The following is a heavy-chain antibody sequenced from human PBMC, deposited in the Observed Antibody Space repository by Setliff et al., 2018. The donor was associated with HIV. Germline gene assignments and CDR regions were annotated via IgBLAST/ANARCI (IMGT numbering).Heavy chain of an antibody. CDR1: GLTLGDYA. J-gene: IGHJ5*02. CDR3: SNWFDP. V-gene: IGHV3-49*04. D-gene: IGHD3-3*01. CDR2: TRNKASGGTT. Sequence: TGGSLRLSCTVYGLTLGDYAFSWVRQAPGKGLEWIGITRNKASGGTTQYAKNSLFLHMSSLRAEDTAVYYCARVLLITNPVYGVVSNWFDPWGQGTLVTVSS.